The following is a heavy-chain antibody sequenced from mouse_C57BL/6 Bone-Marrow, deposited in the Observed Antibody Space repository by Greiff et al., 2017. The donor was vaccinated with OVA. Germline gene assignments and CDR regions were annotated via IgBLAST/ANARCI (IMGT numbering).Heavy chain of an antibody. CDR2: IHPSDSDT. CDR3: AIDSSGYTWFAY. V-gene: IGHV1-74*01. Sequence: VQLQQPGAELVKPGASVKVSCKASGYTFTSYWMHWVKQRPGQGLEWIGRIHPSDSDTNYNQKFKGKATLTVDKSSSTAYMPLSSLTSEDSAVYYCAIDSSGYTWFAYWGQGTLVTVSA. J-gene: IGHJ3*01. CDR1: GYTFTSYW. D-gene: IGHD3-2*02.